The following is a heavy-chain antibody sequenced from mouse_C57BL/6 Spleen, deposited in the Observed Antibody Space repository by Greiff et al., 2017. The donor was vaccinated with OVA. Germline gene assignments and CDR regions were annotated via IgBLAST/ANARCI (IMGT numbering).Heavy chain of an antibody. V-gene: IGHV2-2*01. Sequence: VQVVESGPGLVQPSQSLSITCTVSGFSLTSYGVHWVRQSPGKGLEWLGVIWSGGSTDYNAAFISRLSISKDNSKSQVCFKMNSLQADDTAIYYCARREVTGDYFDYWGQGTTLTVSS. J-gene: IGHJ2*01. CDR2: IWSGGST. CDR3: ARREVTGDYFDY. CDR1: GFSLTSYG. D-gene: IGHD2-2*01.